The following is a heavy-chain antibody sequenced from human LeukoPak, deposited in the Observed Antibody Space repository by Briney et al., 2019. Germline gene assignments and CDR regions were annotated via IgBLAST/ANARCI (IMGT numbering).Heavy chain of an antibody. D-gene: IGHD2-21*01. CDR1: GYTFTRYY. V-gene: IGHV1-46*01. CDR2: INPSGGDT. Sequence: GASVTVSCKASGYTFTRYYMHWVRQAPGQGLEWMGMINPSGGDTTYAQKLQGRVTMTRDTSTRTVYMELSSLRSEDTAVYYCARENGGEDYWGQGTLVTVSS. J-gene: IGHJ4*02. CDR3: ARENGGEDY.